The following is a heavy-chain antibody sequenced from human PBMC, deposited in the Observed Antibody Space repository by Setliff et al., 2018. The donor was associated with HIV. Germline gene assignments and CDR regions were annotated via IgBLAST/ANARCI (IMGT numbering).Heavy chain of an antibody. CDR1: GFSLSIRGMC. Sequence: SGPTLVNPTQTLTLTCTFSGFSLSIRGMCVSWIRQPPGKALEWLARIDWDDDKYYSTSLKTRLTISKDTSKNQVVLTMTNMGPVDTATYYCARASGAYRDSFYFDYWGQGALVTGLL. CDR2: IDWDDDK. D-gene: IGHD2-21*01. CDR3: ARASGAYRDSFYFDY. V-gene: IGHV2-70*11. J-gene: IGHJ4*02.